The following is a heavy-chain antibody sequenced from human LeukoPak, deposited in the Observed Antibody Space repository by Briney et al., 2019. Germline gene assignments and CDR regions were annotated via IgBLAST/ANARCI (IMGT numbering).Heavy chain of an antibody. V-gene: IGHV4-59*01. CDR3: AKAPRYSGSYYFDY. J-gene: IGHJ4*02. CDR2: IYYSGNT. Sequence: KPSETLSLTCTVSGGSISSYYWSWIRQPPGKGLEWIGYIYYSGNTNYNPSLKSRVTISVDTSKNQFSLKLSSVTAADTAVYYCAKAPRYSGSYYFDYWGQGTLVTVSS. CDR1: GGSISSYY. D-gene: IGHD1-26*01.